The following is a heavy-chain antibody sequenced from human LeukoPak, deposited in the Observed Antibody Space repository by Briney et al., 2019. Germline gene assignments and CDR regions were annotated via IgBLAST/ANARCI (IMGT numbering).Heavy chain of an antibody. D-gene: IGHD3-3*01. Sequence: PSETLSLTCTVSGGSISSGGYYWSWIRQHPGKGLEWIGYIYYSGGTYYNPSLKSRVTIPVDTSKNQFSLKLSSVTAADTAVYYCARELYYDFWSGFDYWGQGTLVTVSS. CDR1: GGSISSGGYY. CDR3: ARELYYDFWSGFDY. CDR2: IYYSGGT. J-gene: IGHJ4*02. V-gene: IGHV4-31*03.